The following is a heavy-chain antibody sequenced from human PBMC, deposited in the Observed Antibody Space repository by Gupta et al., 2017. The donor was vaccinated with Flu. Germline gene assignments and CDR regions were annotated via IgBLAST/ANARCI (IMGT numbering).Heavy chain of an antibody. CDR2: MSDDGNDK. V-gene: IGHV3-30-3*01. Sequence: QVQLVESGGGVVQAGRSLRLSCSGSGFTFRQYHIHWVRQAPGKGLEWVAFMSDDGNDKYYTDSVKGRFTVSRDNSQNTVYLQMDRLRAEDTAVFYCARDPRDGLYHTDSWGQGTLVTVSS. J-gene: IGHJ4*02. CDR1: GFTFRQYH. D-gene: IGHD5-24*01. CDR3: ARDPRDGLYHTDS.